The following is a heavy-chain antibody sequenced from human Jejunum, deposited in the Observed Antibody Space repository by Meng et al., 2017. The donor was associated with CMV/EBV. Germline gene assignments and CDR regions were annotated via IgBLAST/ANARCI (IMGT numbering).Heavy chain of an antibody. CDR3: ARGGGNTRFDY. CDR2: INEHGSEQ. CDR1: GFTFSPYW. V-gene: IGHV3-7*01. D-gene: IGHD3-16*01. Sequence: VASGFTFSPYWMSWVRRTPWKGLEWVANINEHGSEQYYMGSVKGRFTISRDNAKNSLYLQMNSLRVEDTAVYYCARGGGNTRFDYWGQGTLVTVSS. J-gene: IGHJ4*02.